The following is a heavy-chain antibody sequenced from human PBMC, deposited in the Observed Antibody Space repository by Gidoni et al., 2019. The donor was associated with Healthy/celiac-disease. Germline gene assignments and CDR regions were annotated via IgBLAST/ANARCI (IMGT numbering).Heavy chain of an antibody. V-gene: IGHV3-48*03. CDR3: ARGDGGYCTNGVCYNAAFDI. J-gene: IGHJ3*02. CDR1: GFPFRIYE. Sequence: EVQLVESGGGLVQPGGSLRLSCAASGFPFRIYEMNWVRKAPGKGLEWVSYISSSGSTIYYADSVKGRFTISRDNAKNSLYLQMNSLRAEDTAVYYCARGDGGYCTNGVCYNAAFDIWGQGTMVTVSS. CDR2: ISSSGSTI. D-gene: IGHD2-8*01.